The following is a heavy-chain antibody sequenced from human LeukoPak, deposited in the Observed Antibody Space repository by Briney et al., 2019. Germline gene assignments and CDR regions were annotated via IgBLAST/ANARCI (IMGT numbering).Heavy chain of an antibody. J-gene: IGHJ3*02. CDR3: AKDFLRVVVVPAAMPVVAFDI. CDR2: IRYDGSNK. Sequence: GGSLRLSCAASGFTFSSDGTHWGRQAPGKGLEWVAFIRYDGSNKYYADTVKGRFTISRDNSKNTLYLQMNSLRAQDTAVYYCAKDFLRVVVVPAAMPVVAFDIWGQGTMVTVSS. D-gene: IGHD2-2*01. V-gene: IGHV3-30*02. CDR1: GFTFSSDG.